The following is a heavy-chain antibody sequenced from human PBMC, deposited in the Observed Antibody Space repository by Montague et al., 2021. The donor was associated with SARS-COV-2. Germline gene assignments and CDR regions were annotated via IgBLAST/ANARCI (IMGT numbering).Heavy chain of an antibody. Sequence: SLRLSCAASGFTFSTFWMTWVRQVPGKGLEWVANIKQGGSEKYYVDSVKGRFTIPRDNAKNSLYLQLDSLRAEDTAVYYCARGYDSSGYQYWGQGTLVTASS. D-gene: IGHD3-22*01. CDR1: GFTFSTFW. CDR2: IKQGGSEK. V-gene: IGHV3-7*05. J-gene: IGHJ4*02. CDR3: ARGYDSSGYQY.